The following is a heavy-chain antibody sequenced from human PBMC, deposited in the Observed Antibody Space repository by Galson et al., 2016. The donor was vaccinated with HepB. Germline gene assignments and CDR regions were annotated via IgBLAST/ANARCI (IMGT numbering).Heavy chain of an antibody. J-gene: IGHJ6*02. CDR2: ISGSGTSI. D-gene: IGHD1-14*01. V-gene: IGHV3-11*01. CDR3: XRDRIPDRYYGLSV. Sequence: SLXXXCAASGXXFSXXXMSXXXQAXXKGXXXLSXISGSGTSIXYAXXVKGRFTVSRDNTKNLVYLQTNRLRAEDTAVYYCXRDRIPDRYYGLSVWGHGXXVT. CDR1: GXXFSXXX.